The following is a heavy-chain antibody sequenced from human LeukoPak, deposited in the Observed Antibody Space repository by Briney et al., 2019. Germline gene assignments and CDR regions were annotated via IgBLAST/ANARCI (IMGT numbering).Heavy chain of an antibody. D-gene: IGHD6-13*01. CDR3: ARKAIAAAGYYFDY. Sequence: GGSLRLSCAASGFTVSSNYMSWVRQAPGKWLESLSVIYIVGGTYYADFGKGRFTISEDNSKNTLFLKMNSLRAEDPAVYYGARKAIAAAGYYFDYWGQGTLVTVSS. CDR2: IYIVGGT. V-gene: IGHV3-66*02. J-gene: IGHJ4*02. CDR1: GFTVSSNY.